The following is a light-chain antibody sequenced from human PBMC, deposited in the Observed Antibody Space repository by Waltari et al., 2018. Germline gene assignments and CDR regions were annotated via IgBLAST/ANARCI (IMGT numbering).Light chain of an antibody. J-gene: IGLJ2*01. Sequence: QSALTQPPSASGSHGQSVTISCTGPSSDIGGSIYFSWYQHYPGKAPELISYDVDKLPSGVPVRFSGSKSGDTASLTVSGLQTEDEADYYCSSYAGSNNLGIFGGGTKLTVL. V-gene: IGLV2-8*01. CDR1: SSDIGGSIY. CDR3: SSYAGSNNLGI. CDR2: DVD.